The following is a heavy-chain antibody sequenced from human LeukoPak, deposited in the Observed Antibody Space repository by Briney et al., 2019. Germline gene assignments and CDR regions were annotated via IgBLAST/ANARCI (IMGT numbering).Heavy chain of an antibody. CDR3: ATDRTKVPAATPHFDY. J-gene: IGHJ4*02. CDR1: GGTFSSYA. V-gene: IGHV1-69*06. CDR2: IIPIFGTA. Sequence: ASVKVSCKASGGTFSSYAISWVRQAPGQGLEWMGGIIPIFGTANYAQKFQGRVTMTEDTSTDTAYMELSSLRSEDTAVYYCATDRTKVPAATPHFDYWGQGTLVTVSS. D-gene: IGHD2-2*01.